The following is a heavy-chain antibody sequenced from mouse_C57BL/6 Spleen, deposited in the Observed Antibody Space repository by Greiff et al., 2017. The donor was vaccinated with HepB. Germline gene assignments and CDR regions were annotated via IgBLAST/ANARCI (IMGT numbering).Heavy chain of an antibody. CDR2: IYPRSGNT. V-gene: IGHV1-81*01. CDR3: ARSYYYGSSYRYFDV. CDR1: GYTFTSYG. D-gene: IGHD1-1*01. Sequence: QVQLKQSGAELARPGASVKLSCKASGYTFTSYGISWVKQRTGQGLEWIGEIYPRSGNTYYNEKFKGKATLTADKSSSTAYMELRSLTSEDSAVYFCARSYYYGSSYRYFDVCGTGTTVTVSS. J-gene: IGHJ1*03.